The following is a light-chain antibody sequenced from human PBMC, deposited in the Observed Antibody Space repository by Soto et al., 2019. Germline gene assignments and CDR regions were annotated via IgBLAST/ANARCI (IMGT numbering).Light chain of an antibody. CDR2: GAS. Sequence: TLSFAPGERGTLSCRASQSVSSSYLAWYQQKPGQAPRLLIYGASSMATGIPDRFSGSGSGTDFTLTISRLQPEDFAVYYCQQYGSLPWTFGQGTKLDIK. V-gene: IGKV3-20*01. J-gene: IGKJ1*01. CDR3: QQYGSLPWT. CDR1: QSVSSSY.